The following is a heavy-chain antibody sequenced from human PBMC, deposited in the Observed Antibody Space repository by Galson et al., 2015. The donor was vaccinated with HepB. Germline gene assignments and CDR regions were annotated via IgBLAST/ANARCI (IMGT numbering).Heavy chain of an antibody. D-gene: IGHD3-16*01. Sequence: SLRLSCAASGFIFSNYWMHWVRQAPGKGLVWVSRINKDGSIASYADSVKGRFTISRDNAKNTLYVQMNSLRGEDTAVYYCVREGAGDYDFDYWGHGTLVTVSS. CDR3: VREGAGDYDFDY. CDR2: INKDGSIA. CDR1: GFIFSNYW. V-gene: IGHV3-74*01. J-gene: IGHJ4*01.